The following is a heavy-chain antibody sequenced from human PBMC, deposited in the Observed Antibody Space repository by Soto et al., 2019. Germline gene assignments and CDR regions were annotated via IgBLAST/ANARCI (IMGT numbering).Heavy chain of an antibody. Sequence: GRSLRLSCAASGFTFSSYAMSWVRQAPGKGLEWVSGISWNSGRIVYADSVKGRFTISRDNAKNSLFLQMNSLRAEDTAFYYCAKDHNYYDRVQDYCGQGTLVTVSS. CDR1: GFTFSSYA. CDR2: ISWNSGRI. V-gene: IGHV3-9*01. CDR3: AKDHNYYDRVQDY. D-gene: IGHD3-22*01. J-gene: IGHJ4*02.